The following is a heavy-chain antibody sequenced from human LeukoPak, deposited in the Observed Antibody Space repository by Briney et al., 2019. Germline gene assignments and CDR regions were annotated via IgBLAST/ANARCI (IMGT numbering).Heavy chain of an antibody. V-gene: IGHV3-49*04. Sequence: GGSLRLSCTASGFTFGDYAMSWVRQAPGKGLEWVGFIRSKAYGGTTEYAASVKGRFTISRDDSKSIAYLQMNSLKTEDTAVYYCTRDCHLVCYYFDYWGQGTLVTVSS. J-gene: IGHJ4*02. CDR1: GFTFGDYA. CDR2: IRSKAYGGTT. D-gene: IGHD3-10*02. CDR3: TRDCHLVCYYFDY.